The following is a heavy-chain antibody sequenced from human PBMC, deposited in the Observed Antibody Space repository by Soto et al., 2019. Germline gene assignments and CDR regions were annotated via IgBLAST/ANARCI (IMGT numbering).Heavy chain of an antibody. V-gene: IGHV3-7*03. CDR1: GFTFSTYW. CDR2: IKQDGSDK. Sequence: PGGSLRLSCEASGFTFSTYWMSWVRQAPGKGLEWVATIKQDGSDKYYVDSVRGRFTISRDNAESSLYLQMSSLRSEDTAVYYCATGYGASSALYYYYYYGMDVWGQGTTVTVSS. CDR3: ATGYGASSALYYYYYYGMDV. J-gene: IGHJ6*02. D-gene: IGHD6-6*01.